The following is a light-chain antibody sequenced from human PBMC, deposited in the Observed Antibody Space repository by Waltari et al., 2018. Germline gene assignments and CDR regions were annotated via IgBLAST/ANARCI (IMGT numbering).Light chain of an antibody. CDR3: QQYNNWPPLFT. J-gene: IGKJ3*01. CDR2: GAS. V-gene: IGKV3-15*01. CDR1: QSVSTN. Sequence: IVMTQSPATLSVSPGERATLSCRASQSVSTNLAWYQQKPGQAPRLLIYGASARATGVPARFSGSGSGTEFTLTISSLQSEDFAVYYCQQYNNWPPLFTFGSGTKVDI.